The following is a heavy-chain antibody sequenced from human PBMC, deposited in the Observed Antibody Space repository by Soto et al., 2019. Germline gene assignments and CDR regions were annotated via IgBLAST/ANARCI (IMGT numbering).Heavy chain of an antibody. CDR1: GFAFSSYT. J-gene: IGHJ6*03. V-gene: IGHV3-23*01. D-gene: IGHD3-10*01. CDR2: VLGGGSNT. CDR3: AKSGLGAGSYYYMDV. Sequence: EAQLLESGGGFVQPGGSLRLSCAASGFAFSSYTMTWVRQAPGKGLEWVSAVLGGGSNTYYADSVMGRFTISRDNSKDTLYLHMNSLRVEDTALYYCAKSGLGAGSYYYMDVWGEGTTVTVSS.